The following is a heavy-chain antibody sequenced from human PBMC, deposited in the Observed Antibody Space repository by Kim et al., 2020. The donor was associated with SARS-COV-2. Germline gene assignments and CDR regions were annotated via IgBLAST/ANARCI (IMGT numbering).Heavy chain of an antibody. D-gene: IGHD3-3*01. Sequence: SETLSLTCTVSGGSISSYYWSWIRQPAGKGLEWIGRIYTSGSTNYNPSLKSRVTMSVDTSKNQFSLKLSSVTAADTAVYYCAREATQGYDFWSGYSLYYFDYWGQGTLVTVSS. CDR3: AREATQGYDFWSGYSLYYFDY. CDR2: IYTSGST. J-gene: IGHJ4*02. V-gene: IGHV4-4*07. CDR1: GGSISSYY.